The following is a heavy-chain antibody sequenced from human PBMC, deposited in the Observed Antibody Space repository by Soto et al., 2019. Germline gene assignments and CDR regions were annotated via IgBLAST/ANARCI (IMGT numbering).Heavy chain of an antibody. J-gene: IGHJ4*02. V-gene: IGHV3-23*01. D-gene: IGHD5-12*01. CDR3: AVQAEGYDAPFDY. CDR2: IRGSGANT. Sequence: GGSLRLSCAASGFTFSRYSMTWVRQAPGKGLEWVSFIRGSGANTYYADSVKGRFTISRDNSKEMLYLQMNSLKAEDTAVYFCAVQAEGYDAPFDYWGQGTLVTVSS. CDR1: GFTFSRYS.